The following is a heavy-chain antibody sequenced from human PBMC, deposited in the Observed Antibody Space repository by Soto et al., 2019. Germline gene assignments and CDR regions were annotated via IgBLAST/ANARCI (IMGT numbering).Heavy chain of an antibody. Sequence: QVHLVQSGAEVKKPGASVKVSCKCSGYTFTSYGITWVRQAPGQGLEWMGWISAHNGNTDYAQKLQGRVTVPRDTSTSTAYMELRSLRSDDTAVYYCARGRYGDYWGQGALVTVSS. V-gene: IGHV1-18*01. CDR3: ARGRYGDY. CDR1: GYTFTSYG. CDR2: ISAHNGNT. D-gene: IGHD1-1*01. J-gene: IGHJ4*02.